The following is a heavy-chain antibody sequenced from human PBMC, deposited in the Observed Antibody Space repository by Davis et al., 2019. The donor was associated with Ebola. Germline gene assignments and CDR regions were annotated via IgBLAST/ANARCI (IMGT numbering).Heavy chain of an antibody. CDR3: AGAIQWELGAFDI. J-gene: IGHJ3*02. Sequence: AASVKVSCKASGYTFTSYDINWVRQATGQGLEWMGWMNPNSGNTGYAQKFQGRVTMTRNTSISTVYMELSSLRSEDTAVYYCAGAIQWELGAFDIWGQGTMVTVSS. CDR2: MNPNSGNT. D-gene: IGHD1-26*01. CDR1: GYTFTSYD. V-gene: IGHV1-8*01.